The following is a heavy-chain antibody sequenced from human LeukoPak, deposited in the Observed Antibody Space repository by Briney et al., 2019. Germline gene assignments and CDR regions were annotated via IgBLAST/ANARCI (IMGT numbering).Heavy chain of an antibody. J-gene: IGHJ4*02. Sequence: GGSLRLSCAASGFTFSSYWMHWVRQAPGKGLVWVSRINSDGSSTSYADFVKGRFTISRDNSKNSLYLQMNSLRTEDTALYYCAKGSVGSGSYSAADYWGQGTLVTVSS. CDR2: INSDGSST. V-gene: IGHV3-74*01. CDR1: GFTFSSYW. D-gene: IGHD1-26*01. CDR3: AKGSVGSGSYSAADY.